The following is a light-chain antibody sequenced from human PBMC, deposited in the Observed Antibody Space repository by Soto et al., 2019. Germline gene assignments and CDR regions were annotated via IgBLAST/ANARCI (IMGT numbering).Light chain of an antibody. CDR2: GAS. V-gene: IGKV3-15*01. J-gene: IGKJ1*01. CDR3: QQYNNWPPWT. Sequence: ENVLTQSPATLSLSPGDTATLSCRATQSLRNYLAWYQQKPGQAPRLLIYGASTRATGIPARFSGSGSGTEFTLTISSLQSEDFAVYYCQQYNNWPPWTFGQGTKV. CDR1: QSLRNY.